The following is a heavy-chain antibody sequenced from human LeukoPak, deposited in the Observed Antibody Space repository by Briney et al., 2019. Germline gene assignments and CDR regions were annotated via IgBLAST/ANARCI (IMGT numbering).Heavy chain of an antibody. CDR2: IRHDGSLK. J-gene: IGHJ4*02. Sequence: GGSLRLSCAASGFTVSSNYMSWVRQAPGKGLEWVAYIRHDGSLKTYADSMRGRFTISRDDAKNSLYLQMDSLRVEDTATYYCARRFRDWGRGILVTVS. V-gene: IGHV3-11*06. CDR1: GFTVSSNY. CDR3: ARRFRD.